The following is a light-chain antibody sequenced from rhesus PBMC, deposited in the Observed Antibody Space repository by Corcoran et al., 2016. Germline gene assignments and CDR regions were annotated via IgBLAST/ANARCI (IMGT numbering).Light chain of an antibody. CDR3: QQYSDLPLT. Sequence: EIVLTQSPATLSLSPGERVTLSCRASQRVSSSLAWYQQKPGQTPRLLISDASSRATGIPDRFSGSGSETDCTLTISSLEPEDVGVYYCQQYSDLPLTFGGGTKVELK. J-gene: IGKJ4*01. CDR2: DAS. V-gene: IGKV3-35*01. CDR1: QRVSSS.